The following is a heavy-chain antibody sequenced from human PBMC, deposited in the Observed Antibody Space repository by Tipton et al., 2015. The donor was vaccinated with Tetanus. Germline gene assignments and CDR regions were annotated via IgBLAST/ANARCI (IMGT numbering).Heavy chain of an antibody. Sequence: QVQLVQSGAEVKKPGSSVQVSCKASGGTFSSFAISWVRQAPGQGLEWMGGIIPIFGTTYYAQNFEGRVTITADGSTTTAYMKLSSLRSDDTAVYYCATRRYCSGGSCYLTQDFDYWGQGTMVTVST. D-gene: IGHD2-15*01. V-gene: IGHV1-69*01. CDR1: GGTFSSFA. CDR3: ATRRYCSGGSCYLTQDFDY. CDR2: IIPIFGTT. J-gene: IGHJ3*01.